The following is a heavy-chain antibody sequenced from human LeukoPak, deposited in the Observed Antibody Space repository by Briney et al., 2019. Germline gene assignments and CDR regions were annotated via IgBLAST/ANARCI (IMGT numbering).Heavy chain of an antibody. CDR2: ISYDGSNK. V-gene: IGHV3-30*04. Sequence: GRSLRLSCAASGFTYSSYDMHWVRQAPGKGLEWVAVISYDGSNKYYADSVKGRFTISRDNSKNTQYLQMNRLRAEDTAVYYFAKAGYGSGSYPFDYWGQGTLVTVSS. CDR3: AKAGYGSGSYPFDY. D-gene: IGHD3-10*01. CDR1: GFTYSSYD. J-gene: IGHJ4*02.